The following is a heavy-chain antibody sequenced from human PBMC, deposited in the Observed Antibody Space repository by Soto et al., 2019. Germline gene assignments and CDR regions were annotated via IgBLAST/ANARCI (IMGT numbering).Heavy chain of an antibody. Sequence: ASVKVSCQAPGYTFTGDYMHWVRQAPGQGLEWMGWINPNSGGTNYAQKFQGWVTMTRDTSISTAYMELSRLRSDDTAVYYCARGGDQDYYYGMDVWGQGTTVTVSS. D-gene: IGHD7-27*01. V-gene: IGHV1-2*04. CDR1: GYTFTGDY. J-gene: IGHJ6*02. CDR3: ARGGDQDYYYGMDV. CDR2: INPNSGGT.